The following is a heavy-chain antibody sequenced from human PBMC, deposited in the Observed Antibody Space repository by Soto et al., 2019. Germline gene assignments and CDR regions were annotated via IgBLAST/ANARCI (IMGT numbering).Heavy chain of an antibody. J-gene: IGHJ4*02. Sequence: SETLSLTCAVYGGSFSGYYWSWIRQPPGKGLEWIGEINHSGSTNYNPSLKSRVTISVDTSKNQFSLKLSSVTAADTAVYYCARVRNDDFWSGYPYFDYWGQGTLVTVSS. V-gene: IGHV4-34*01. D-gene: IGHD3-3*01. CDR1: GGSFSGYY. CDR2: INHSGST. CDR3: ARVRNDDFWSGYPYFDY.